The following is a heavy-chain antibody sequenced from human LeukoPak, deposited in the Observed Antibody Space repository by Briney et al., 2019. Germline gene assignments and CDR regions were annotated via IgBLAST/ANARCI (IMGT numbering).Heavy chain of an antibody. CDR2: IYYSGST. J-gene: IGHJ5*02. Sequence: SQTLSLTCTVSGGSISSGGYYWSWIRQHPGKGLEWIGYIYYSGSTYYNPSLKSRVTISVDTSKNQFSLKLSSVTAADTAVYYCARVTGSGSYPNWFDPWGQGTLVTVSS. CDR3: ARVTGSGSYPNWFDP. V-gene: IGHV4-31*03. CDR1: GGSISSGGYY. D-gene: IGHD3-10*01.